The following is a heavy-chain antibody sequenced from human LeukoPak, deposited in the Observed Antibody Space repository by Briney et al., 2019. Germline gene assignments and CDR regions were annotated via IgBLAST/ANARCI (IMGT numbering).Heavy chain of an antibody. V-gene: IGHV3-23*01. CDR2: ISGSGGST. CDR3: AKDRYSSTFGGVSNDY. J-gene: IGHJ4*02. Sequence: GGSLRLSCAASGFTFSSYAMSWVRQAPGKGLEWVSAISGSGGSTYYADSVRGRFTISRDNSKNTLYLQMNSPRAEDTAVYLCAKDRYSSTFGGVSNDYWGQGTLVTVSS. D-gene: IGHD3-16*01. CDR1: GFTFSSYA.